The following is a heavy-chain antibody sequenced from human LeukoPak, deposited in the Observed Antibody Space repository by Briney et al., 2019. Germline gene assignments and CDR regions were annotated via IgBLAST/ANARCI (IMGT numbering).Heavy chain of an antibody. Sequence: PGRSLRLSCAASGFTFSSYAMHWVRQAPGKGLEWVAVISYDGSNKYYADSVKGRFTISRDNAKNSLYLQMNSLRAEDTAVYYCARGWYDSSGYYFEYYQSPLFDYWGQGTLVTVSS. J-gene: IGHJ4*02. V-gene: IGHV3-30*04. D-gene: IGHD3-22*01. CDR2: ISYDGSNK. CDR1: GFTFSSYA. CDR3: ARGWYDSSGYYFEYYQSPLFDY.